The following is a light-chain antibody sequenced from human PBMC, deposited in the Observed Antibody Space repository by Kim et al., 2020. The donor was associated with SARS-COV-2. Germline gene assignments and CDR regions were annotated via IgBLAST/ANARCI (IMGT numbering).Light chain of an antibody. CDR2: GAS. CDR1: QSVSSNY. CDR3: QHYGTSPFT. Sequence: EIVLTQSPGTLSLSPGERATLSCRASQSVSSNYLAWYQQKPGQAPRLLFYGASSRATGISDRFSGSGSGTDFTLTISRLEPEDFAVYYCQHYGTSPFTFSPGTKVDIK. J-gene: IGKJ3*01. V-gene: IGKV3-20*01.